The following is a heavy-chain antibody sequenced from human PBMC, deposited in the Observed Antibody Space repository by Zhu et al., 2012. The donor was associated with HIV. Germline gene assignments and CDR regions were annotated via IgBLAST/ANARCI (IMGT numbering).Heavy chain of an antibody. J-gene: IGHJ4*02. CDR1: GGSINSYY. CDR3: ARDPADYDSSGYYPVYFDY. CDR2: IYYTGIT. D-gene: IGHD3-22*01. V-gene: IGHV4-59*01. Sequence: QVQLKESGPGLVKPSETLSLTCTVSGGSINSYYWSWIRQPPGKGLEWIGYIYYTGITKYNPSLKSRVTISLDTSKNQFSLKLSSVTAADTAVYYCARDPADYDSSGYYPVYFDYWGQGTLVTVSS.